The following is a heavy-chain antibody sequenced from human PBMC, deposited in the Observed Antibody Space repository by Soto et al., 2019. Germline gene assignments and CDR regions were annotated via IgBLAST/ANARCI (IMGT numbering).Heavy chain of an antibody. CDR2: ISAYNGNT. V-gene: IGHV1-18*04. Sequence: ASVKVSCKASGYTFTSYGISWVRQAPGQGLEWMGWISAYNGNTNYAQKLQGRVTMTTDTSTSTAYMEPRSLRSDDTAVYYCARAIDYGDYGAWFDPWGQGTLVTVSS. J-gene: IGHJ5*02. D-gene: IGHD4-17*01. CDR1: GYTFTSYG. CDR3: ARAIDYGDYGAWFDP.